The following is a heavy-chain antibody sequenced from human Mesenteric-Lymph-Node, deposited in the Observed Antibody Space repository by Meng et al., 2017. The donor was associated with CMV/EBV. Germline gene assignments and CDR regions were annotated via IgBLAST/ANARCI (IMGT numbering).Heavy chain of an antibody. V-gene: IGHV3-53*01. J-gene: IGHJ6*02. CDR1: GFPVSSNY. D-gene: IGHD3-3*01. CDR2: IYSGSRT. CDR3: AKEVTIFGVVRYGLDV. Sequence: GESLKISCTASGFPVSSNYMNWVRQAPGQGLEWVSVIYSGSRTYYADSVKGRFTISRDYSKNTLYLQTNSLRAEDTAVYYCAKEVTIFGVVRYGLDVWGQGTTVTVSS.